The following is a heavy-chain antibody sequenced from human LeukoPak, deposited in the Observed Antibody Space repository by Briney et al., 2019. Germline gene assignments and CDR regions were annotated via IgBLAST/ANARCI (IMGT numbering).Heavy chain of an antibody. D-gene: IGHD5-24*01. CDR3: ARHQKRDVNWFDP. CDR2: IYSGGST. Sequence: TGGSLRLSCAASGFTVSSNYMSWVRQAPGKGLEWVSIIYSGGSTYYADSVKGRFTISRDNSKNTLYLQMNSPRAEDTAVYYCARHQKRDVNWFDPWGQGTLVTVSS. J-gene: IGHJ5*02. CDR1: GFTVSSNY. V-gene: IGHV3-66*04.